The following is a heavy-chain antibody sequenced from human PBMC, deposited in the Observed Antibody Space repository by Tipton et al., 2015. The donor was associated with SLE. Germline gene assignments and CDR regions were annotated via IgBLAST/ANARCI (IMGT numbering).Heavy chain of an antibody. Sequence: TLSLTCTVSGGSIGSGSYYWTWIRQPVGKGPEWIGRIYSRGSMNYNPSLKSRVTISLDTSKNQFSLKLNSVTAADTAVYYCARGERSSMPDYWGQGTLVTVSS. D-gene: IGHD2-2*01. V-gene: IGHV4-61*02. CDR3: ARGERSSMPDY. J-gene: IGHJ4*02. CDR1: GGSIGSGSYY. CDR2: IYSRGSM.